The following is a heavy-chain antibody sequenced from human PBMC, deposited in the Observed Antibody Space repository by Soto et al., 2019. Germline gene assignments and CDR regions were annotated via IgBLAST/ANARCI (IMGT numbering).Heavy chain of an antibody. V-gene: IGHV4-34*01. Sequence: SETLSLTCAVYGGSFSGQYWSWIRQPPGKGLEWIGYINHSGSTYYNPSLKSRVTISVDTSKNQFSLKLSSVTAADTAVYFCARVPDVWGQGTTVTVSS. J-gene: IGHJ6*02. CDR1: GGSFSGQY. CDR3: ARVPDV. CDR2: INHSGST.